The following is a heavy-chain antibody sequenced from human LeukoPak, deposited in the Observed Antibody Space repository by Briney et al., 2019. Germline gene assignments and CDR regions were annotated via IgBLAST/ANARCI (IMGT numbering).Heavy chain of an antibody. CDR3: VREAGYCTAASCSKTNWFDP. V-gene: IGHV3-23*01. Sequence: GGSLRLSCVASGFDFTSHAMSWVRQAPAKGLEWVAAVSNGYYYADSVKGRFTISRDNSKNMVYLQMSSLRAEDTAVYFCVREAGYCTAASCSKTNWFDPWGQGTQVTVSS. D-gene: IGHD2-8*02. J-gene: IGHJ5*02. CDR1: GFDFTSHA. CDR2: VSNGY.